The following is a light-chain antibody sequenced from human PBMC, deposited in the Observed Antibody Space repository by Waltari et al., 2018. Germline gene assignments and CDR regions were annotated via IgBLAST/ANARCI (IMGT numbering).Light chain of an antibody. CDR1: TAAVTSAHY. V-gene: IGLV7-46*01. CDR3: LLTYSGARGV. CDR2: DTS. Sequence: QAVVTQEPSLTVSPGGTVTLTCGSSTAAVTSAHYPYWFQQKPGQAPRTLIYDTSNKHSWTPARFSGSLLGGKAALTLSGAQPEDEAEYYCLLTYSGARGVFGGGTKLTVL. J-gene: IGLJ3*02.